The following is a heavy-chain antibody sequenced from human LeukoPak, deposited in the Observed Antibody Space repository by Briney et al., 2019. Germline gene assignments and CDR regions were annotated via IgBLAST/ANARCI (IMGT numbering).Heavy chain of an antibody. CDR2: ISGNGGSI. Sequence: PGGSLRLSCTASGFTFSTYDMHWVRQAPGKGLEWVAYISGNGGSIPYADSVRGRFSISRDNAADSLYLQMNSLRPEDTSFYYCAGFGQESGYWGLGTLVTVSS. V-gene: IGHV3-48*03. D-gene: IGHD3/OR15-3a*01. CDR1: GFTFSTYD. J-gene: IGHJ4*02. CDR3: AGFGQESGY.